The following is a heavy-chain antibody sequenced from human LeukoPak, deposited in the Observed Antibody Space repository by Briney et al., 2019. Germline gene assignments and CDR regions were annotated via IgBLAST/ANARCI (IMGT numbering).Heavy chain of an antibody. D-gene: IGHD4/OR15-4a*01. Sequence: GGSLRLSCAASGFTFSNYCVTWVRQAPGKALEWVSSIRGSGDSTYYADSVKGRFTISRDNSKNTLYLQMNSLRVEDTAIYYCAKYGAPGWSGYLDYWGQGPLVTVSS. V-gene: IGHV3-23*01. J-gene: IGHJ4*02. CDR3: AKYGAPGWSGYLDY. CDR2: IRGSGDST. CDR1: GFTFSNYC.